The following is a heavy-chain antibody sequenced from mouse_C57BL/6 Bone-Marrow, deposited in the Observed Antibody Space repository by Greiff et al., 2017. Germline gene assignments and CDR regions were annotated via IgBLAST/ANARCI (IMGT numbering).Heavy chain of an antibody. J-gene: IGHJ2*01. CDR2: ISDGGSYT. Sequence: EVKLVESGGGLVKPGGSLKLSCAASGFTFSSYAMSWVRQTPEKRLEWVATISDGGSYTYYPDNVKGRFTISRDNAKNNLYLQMGHLKSEDTAMFYCARVIFDYWGQGTTLSVSS. CDR1: GFTFSSYA. CDR3: ARVIFDY. V-gene: IGHV5-4*03.